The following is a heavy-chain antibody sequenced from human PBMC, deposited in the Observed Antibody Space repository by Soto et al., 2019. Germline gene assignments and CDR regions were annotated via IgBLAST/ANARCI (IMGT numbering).Heavy chain of an antibody. Sequence: ASLKVSCKASGYNLGAYYTYWVRQAPGRGLEWVGLMDPITGGTDYEERLRDRVTMTRDTSSSPAYMEVHRLTSDDTDVYYCTRVGLHNWNYIDYWGQGTLVTVSS. V-gene: IGHV1-2*02. D-gene: IGHD1-7*01. CDR1: GYNLGAYY. CDR2: MDPITGGT. J-gene: IGHJ4*02. CDR3: TRVGLHNWNYIDY.